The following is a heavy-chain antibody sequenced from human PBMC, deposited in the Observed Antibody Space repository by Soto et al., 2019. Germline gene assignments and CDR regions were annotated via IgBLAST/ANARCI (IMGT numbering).Heavy chain of an antibody. Sequence: SETLSLTCAVYGGSFSGYYWSWIRQPPGKGLEWIGEINHSGSTNYNPSLKSRVTISVDTSKNQFSLKLSSVTAADTAVYYCASFPFGELLPALTYWGQGTLVTVSS. CDR1: GGSFSGYY. D-gene: IGHD3-10*01. J-gene: IGHJ4*02. V-gene: IGHV4-34*01. CDR3: ASFPFGELLPALTY. CDR2: INHSGST.